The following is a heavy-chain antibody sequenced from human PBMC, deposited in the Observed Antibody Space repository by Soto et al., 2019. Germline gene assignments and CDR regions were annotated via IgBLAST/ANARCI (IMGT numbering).Heavy chain of an antibody. CDR1: GGTFSSYT. CDR3: ARGWELLDY. D-gene: IGHD1-26*01. J-gene: IGHJ4*02. Sequence: QVQLVQSGAEVKKPGSSVKVSCKASGGTFSSYTISWVRQAPGQGLEWMGRIIPILGIANYAQKFQGRVTITADKSTGTAYRELSSLRSEDTAVYYCARGWELLDYWGKGTLVTVSS. CDR2: IIPILGIA. V-gene: IGHV1-69*02.